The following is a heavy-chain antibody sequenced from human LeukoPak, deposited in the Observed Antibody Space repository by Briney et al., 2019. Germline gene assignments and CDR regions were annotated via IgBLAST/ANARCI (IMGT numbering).Heavy chain of an antibody. CDR3: AREGGSYRPIDY. J-gene: IGHJ4*02. CDR2: IIHSGST. CDR1: GGSFGDYY. Sequence: PSETLSLTCDVSGGSFGDYYWSWIRQPPGKGLEWIGEIIHSGSTNYNPSLKSRVTISVDRSKNQFSLKLSPVTAADTAVYYCAREGGSYRPIDYWGQGTLVTVSS. V-gene: IGHV4-34*12. D-gene: IGHD1-26*01.